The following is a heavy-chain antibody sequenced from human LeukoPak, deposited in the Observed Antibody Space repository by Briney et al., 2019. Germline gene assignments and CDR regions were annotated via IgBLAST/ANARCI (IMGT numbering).Heavy chain of an antibody. V-gene: IGHV3-53*01. Sequence: PGGSLRLSCAASGLTCSHNYVSWVRQAPGKGLEWVSAIHTSGDTCYADSVKGRFTIPRDTSKNTLYLQINSLRVEDTAVYYCIVFGDSNHWGQGTLVTVSS. CDR2: IHTSGDT. D-gene: IGHD4-17*01. CDR3: IVFGDSNH. J-gene: IGHJ5*02. CDR1: GLTCSHNY.